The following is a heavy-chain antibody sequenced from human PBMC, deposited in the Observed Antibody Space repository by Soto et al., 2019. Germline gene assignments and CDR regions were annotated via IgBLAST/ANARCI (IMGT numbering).Heavy chain of an antibody. J-gene: IGHJ6*02. CDR1: GFTFSSYA. V-gene: IGHV3-23*01. CDR2: ISGSGGST. Sequence: GGSLRLSCAASGFTFSSYAMSWVRQAPGKGLEWVSAISGSGGSTYYADSVKGRFTISRDNSKNTRYLQMNSLRAEDTAVYYCAKDRLLAAAPGVHYYYYGMDVWGQGTTVTVSS. D-gene: IGHD6-13*01. CDR3: AKDRLLAAAPGVHYYYYGMDV.